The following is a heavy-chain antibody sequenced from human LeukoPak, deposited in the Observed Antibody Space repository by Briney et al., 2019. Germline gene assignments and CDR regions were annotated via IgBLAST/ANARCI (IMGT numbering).Heavy chain of an antibody. CDR3: AKDGGMVATEAFDI. D-gene: IGHD5-12*01. V-gene: IGHV3-30*18. CDR2: ISYDGSNK. CDR1: GFTFSSYG. J-gene: IGHJ3*02. Sequence: GRSLRLSCAASGFTFSSYGMHWVRQAPGKGLEWVAVISYDGSNKYYADSVKGRFTISRDNSKNTLYLQMNSLRAEDTAVYYCAKDGGMVATEAFDICGQGTMVTVSS.